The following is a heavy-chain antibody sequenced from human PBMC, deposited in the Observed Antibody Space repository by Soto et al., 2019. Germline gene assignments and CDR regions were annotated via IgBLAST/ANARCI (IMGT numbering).Heavy chain of an antibody. J-gene: IGHJ4*02. CDR3: ARLYYDYVWGSYRAALFDY. D-gene: IGHD3-16*02. CDR2: ISAYNGNT. V-gene: IGHV1-18*01. CDR1: GYTFTSYG. Sequence: QVQLVQSGAEVKKPGASVKVSCKASGYTFTSYGISWVRQAPGQGLEWMGWISAYNGNTNYAQKLQGRVTMTTDTSTSTAYMELRCLRSDDTAVYYCARLYYDYVWGSYRAALFDYWGQGTLVTVSS.